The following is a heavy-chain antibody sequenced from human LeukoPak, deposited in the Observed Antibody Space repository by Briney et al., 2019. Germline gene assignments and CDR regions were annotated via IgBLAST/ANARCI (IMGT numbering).Heavy chain of an antibody. D-gene: IGHD3-16*02. CDR3: ASTYYDYIWGSYRFPDDAFDI. CDR1: GFTFSSYA. J-gene: IGHJ3*02. Sequence: PGGSLRLSCAASGFTFSSYAMSWVRQAPGKGLEWVSAISGSGGSTYYADSVKGRFTISRDNSKNTLYLQMNSLRAEDTAVYYCASTYYDYIWGSYRFPDDAFDIWGQGTMVTVSS. CDR2: ISGSGGST. V-gene: IGHV3-23*01.